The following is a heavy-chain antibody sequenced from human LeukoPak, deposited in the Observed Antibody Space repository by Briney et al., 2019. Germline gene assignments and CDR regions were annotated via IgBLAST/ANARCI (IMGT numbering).Heavy chain of an antibody. J-gene: IGHJ3*02. V-gene: IGHV1-46*01. D-gene: IGHD3-22*01. CDR2: INPNGGST. CDR1: GYSFTSYY. Sequence: VASVKVSCKASGYSFTSYYMHWVRQAPGQGLEWMGIINPNGGSTSYAQKFQGRVTMTRDTSTSTAYMELRSLRSDDTAVYYCAREKYYYDSSGDAFDIWGQGTMVTVSS. CDR3: AREKYYYDSSGDAFDI.